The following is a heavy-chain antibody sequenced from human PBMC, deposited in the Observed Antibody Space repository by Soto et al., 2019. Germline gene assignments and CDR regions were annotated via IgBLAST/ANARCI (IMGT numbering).Heavy chain of an antibody. CDR3: AGGGAGDCSGGRCYYGYYYYYMDV. CDR2: IYYSGST. J-gene: IGHJ6*03. Sequence: PSETLSLTCTVSGGSISSYYWSWIRQPPEKGLEWIGYIYYSGSTNYNPSLKSRVTISVDTSKNQFSLKLSSVTAADTAVYYCAGGGAGDCSGGRCYYGYYYYYMDVWGKGTTVTVSS. CDR1: GGSISSYY. D-gene: IGHD2-15*01. V-gene: IGHV4-59*01.